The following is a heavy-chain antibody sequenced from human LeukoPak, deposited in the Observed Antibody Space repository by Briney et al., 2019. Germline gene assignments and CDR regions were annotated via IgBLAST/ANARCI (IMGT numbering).Heavy chain of an antibody. CDR3: ARGRWELRFDY. D-gene: IGHD1-26*01. CDR1: GGSFSGYY. Sequence: SETLSLTCAVYGGSFSGYYWSWIRQLPGKGLEWIGEINHSGSTNYNPSLKSRVTISVDTSKNQFSLKLTSVTAADTAVYYCARGRWELRFDYWGQGTLVTVSS. V-gene: IGHV4-34*01. J-gene: IGHJ4*02. CDR2: INHSGST.